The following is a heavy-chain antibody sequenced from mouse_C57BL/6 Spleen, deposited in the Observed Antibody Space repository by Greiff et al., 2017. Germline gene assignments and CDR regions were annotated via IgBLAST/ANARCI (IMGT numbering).Heavy chain of an antibody. D-gene: IGHD1-1*01. CDR2: IYPGSGST. Sequence: VQLQQSGAELVKPGASVKMSCKASGYTFTSYWITWVKQRPGQGLEWIGDIYPGSGSTNYNEKFKSKATLTVDTSSSTAYMQLSSLTSEDSAVYYCARDYGSSGAWFAYWGQGTLVTVSA. J-gene: IGHJ3*01. CDR1: GYTFTSYW. V-gene: IGHV1-55*01. CDR3: ARDYGSSGAWFAY.